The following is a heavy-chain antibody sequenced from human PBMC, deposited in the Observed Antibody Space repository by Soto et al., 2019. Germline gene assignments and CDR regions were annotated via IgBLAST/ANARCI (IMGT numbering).Heavy chain of an antibody. V-gene: IGHV4-59*01. J-gene: IGHJ4*02. CDR2: IYYSGST. D-gene: IGHD7-27*01. Sequence: SETLSLTCTVSGGSISSYYWSWIRQPPGKGLEWIGYIYYSGSTNYNPSLKSRVTISVDTSKNQFSLKLSSVTAADTAVYYCARVSNFLGISYWGQGTLVTVSS. CDR1: GGSISSYY. CDR3: ARVSNFLGISY.